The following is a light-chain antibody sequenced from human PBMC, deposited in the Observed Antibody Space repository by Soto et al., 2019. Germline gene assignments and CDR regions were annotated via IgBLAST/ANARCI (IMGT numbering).Light chain of an antibody. J-gene: IGKJ2*01. Sequence: EIVLTQSPGTLSLSTGERAALSCGASQSVSSNYFAWYQQKPGQAPRLLIYGASSRATGVPDRFSGSGSGTDFTLTISRLEPEDFAVYYCQQYGSSSYTFGQGTKLEIK. CDR1: QSVSSNY. V-gene: IGKV3-20*01. CDR3: QQYGSSSYT. CDR2: GAS.